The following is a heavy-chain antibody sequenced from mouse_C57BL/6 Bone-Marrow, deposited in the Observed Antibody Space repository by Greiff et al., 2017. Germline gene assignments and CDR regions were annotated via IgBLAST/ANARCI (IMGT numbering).Heavy chain of an antibody. D-gene: IGHD1-1*01. CDR3: ARPNYYGSSPFGV. J-gene: IGHJ1*03. CDR1: GYTFTSYR. Sequence: QVQLQQPGAELVRPGSSVKLSCKASGYTFTSYRMDSVKQRPGQGLEWIGNIYPSDSETHYNQKFKDKATLTVDKSSSTAYMQLSSLTSEDSAVYYCARPNYYGSSPFGVWGTGTTVTVSS. CDR2: IYPSDSET. V-gene: IGHV1-61*01.